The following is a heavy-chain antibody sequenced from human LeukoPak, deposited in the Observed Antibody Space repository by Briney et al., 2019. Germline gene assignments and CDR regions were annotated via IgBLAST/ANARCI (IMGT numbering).Heavy chain of an antibody. CDR1: GGSFSGYY. J-gene: IGHJ4*02. V-gene: IGHV4-31*11. CDR3: ARLSCGSTSCPFDY. D-gene: IGHD2-2*01. Sequence: SETLSLTCAVYGGSFSGYYWSWIRQLPGKGLEWIGYIYYTGSTYYNPSLKSRVTISVDTSKNQFSLKLSSVTAADTAVYCCARLSCGSTSCPFDYWGQGTLVTVSS. CDR2: IYYTGST.